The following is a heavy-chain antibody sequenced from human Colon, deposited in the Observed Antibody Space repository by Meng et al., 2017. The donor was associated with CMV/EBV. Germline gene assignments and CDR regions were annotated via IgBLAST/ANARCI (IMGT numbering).Heavy chain of an antibody. CDR3: ARIRGVVAGTLEFAFDI. Sequence: GESLKISCAASGFTFSSYWMHWVRQAPGKGLVWVSRINSDGSSTSYADSVKGRFTISRDNAKNTLYLQMNSLRAEDTAVYYCARIRGVVAGTLEFAFDIWGQGTMVTVSS. CDR1: GFTFSSYW. D-gene: IGHD6-19*01. CDR2: INSDGSST. J-gene: IGHJ3*02. V-gene: IGHV3-74*01.